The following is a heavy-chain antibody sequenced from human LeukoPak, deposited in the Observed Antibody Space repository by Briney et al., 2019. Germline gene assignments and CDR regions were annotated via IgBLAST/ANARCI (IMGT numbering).Heavy chain of an antibody. CDR2: ISSSSSYI. D-gene: IGHD3-22*01. CDR1: GFTFSSYS. CDR3: ARDYYDSSGYYEPGAFDI. V-gene: IGHV3-21*01. J-gene: IGHJ3*02. Sequence: NPGGSLRLSCAASGFTFSSYSMNWVRQAPGKGLEWVSSISSSSSYIYYADSVKGRFTISRDNAKNSLYLQMNSLRAEDTAVYYCARDYYDSSGYYEPGAFDIWGQGTMVTVSS.